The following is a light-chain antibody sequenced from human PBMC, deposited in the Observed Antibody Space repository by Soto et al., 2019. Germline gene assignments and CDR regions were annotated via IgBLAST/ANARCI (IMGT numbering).Light chain of an antibody. J-gene: IGKJ5*01. CDR3: QQYGTSEII. Sequence: EIVLPQSPGTLSLSPGERATLSCGASQTLSNSFIAWYQQKPGQAPRLLIYDTSSRATGVPDRYSASGSGTDFTLTISRLEPEDFAVFFCQQYGTSEIIFGQGTRLEI. CDR1: QTLSNSF. V-gene: IGKV3-20*01. CDR2: DTS.